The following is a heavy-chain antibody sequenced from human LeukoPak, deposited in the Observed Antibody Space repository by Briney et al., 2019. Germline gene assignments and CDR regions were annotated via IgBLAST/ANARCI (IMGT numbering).Heavy chain of an antibody. CDR2: ISGSGGST. CDR3: ASGITLLRGVMGF. J-gene: IGHJ4*02. D-gene: IGHD3-10*01. Sequence: PGGSLRLSCAASGFTFSSYAMSWVRQAPGKGLEWVSSISGSGGSTYYADSVKGRFTISRDNSKNTLYLQMNSLRAEDTAVYYCASGITLLRGVMGFWGQGTLVTVSS. V-gene: IGHV3-23*01. CDR1: GFTFSSYA.